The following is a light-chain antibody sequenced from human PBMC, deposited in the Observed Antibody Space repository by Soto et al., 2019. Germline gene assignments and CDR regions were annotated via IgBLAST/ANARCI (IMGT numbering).Light chain of an antibody. CDR3: RSFDRDRNRYV. Sequence: QSVLTQPPSISGAPGQTVTFSCTGTSSNLGACYDAHWVQHLPGKAPKLLISAVSNRRPGVPDRFSGSKSGASASLAISGLQAEDEAEYFCRSFDRDRNRYVFGSGTKVTVL. CDR1: SSNLGACYD. CDR2: AVS. V-gene: IGLV1-40*01. J-gene: IGLJ1*01.